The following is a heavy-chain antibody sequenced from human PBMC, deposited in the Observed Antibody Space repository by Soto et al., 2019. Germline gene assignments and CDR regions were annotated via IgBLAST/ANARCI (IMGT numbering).Heavy chain of an antibody. CDR3: ARAPYYDFWSGYSDWFDP. CDR2: IYYSGST. V-gene: IGHV4-59*01. J-gene: IGHJ5*02. CDR1: GGSISSYY. D-gene: IGHD3-3*01. Sequence: PSETLSLTCTVSGGSISSYYWSWIRQPPGKGLEWIGYIYYSGSTNYNPSLKSRVTISVDMSKNQFSLKLSSVTAADTAVYYCARAPYYDFWSGYSDWFDPWGQGTLVTVSS.